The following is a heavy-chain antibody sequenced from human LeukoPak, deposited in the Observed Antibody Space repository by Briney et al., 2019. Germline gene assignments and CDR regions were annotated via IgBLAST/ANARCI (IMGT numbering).Heavy chain of an antibody. J-gene: IGHJ4*02. CDR2: ISYDGSNK. V-gene: IGHV3-30-3*01. CDR1: GFTFSSYA. D-gene: IGHD3-3*01. CDR3: ARGNGLRFLEWFDY. Sequence: GGSLRLSCAAPGFTFSSYAMHWVRQAPGKGLECVAVISYDGSNKYYADSVKGRFTISRDNSKNTLYLQMNSLRAEDTAVYYCARGNGLRFLEWFDYWGQGTLVTVSS.